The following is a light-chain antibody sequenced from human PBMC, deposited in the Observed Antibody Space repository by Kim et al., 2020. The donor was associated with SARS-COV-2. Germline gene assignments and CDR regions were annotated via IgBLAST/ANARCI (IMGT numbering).Light chain of an antibody. CDR1: QGIRND. CDR3: LQYNGFPFT. J-gene: IGKJ3*01. V-gene: IGKV1-17*01. Sequence: ASVGDRVTSTCRASQGIRNDLGWYQQKPGKVPKRLIYATSTLQNGVPSRFSGGGSGTEFTLTISSLQPEDLGTYYCLQYNGFPFTFGPGTKVDIK. CDR2: ATS.